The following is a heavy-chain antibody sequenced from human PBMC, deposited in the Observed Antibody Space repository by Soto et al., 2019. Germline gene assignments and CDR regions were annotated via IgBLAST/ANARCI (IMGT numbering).Heavy chain of an antibody. Sequence: LRLSCAASGFTFSSYSMNWVRQAPGKGLEWVSSISSSSSYIYYADSVKGRFTISRDNAKNSLYLQMNSLRAEDTAVYYCARDFEPWGSTYGMDVWGQGTTVTV. V-gene: IGHV3-21*01. CDR3: ARDFEPWGSTYGMDV. CDR2: ISSSSSYI. J-gene: IGHJ6*02. CDR1: GFTFSSYS. D-gene: IGHD3-16*01.